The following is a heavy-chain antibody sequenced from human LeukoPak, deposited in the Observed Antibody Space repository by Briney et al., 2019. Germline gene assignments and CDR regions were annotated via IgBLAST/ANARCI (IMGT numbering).Heavy chain of an antibody. CDR2: INPNSGGT. Sequence: ASVKVSCKASGYTFTGYYMHWVRQAPGQGLEWMGWINPNSGGTNYAQKFQGWVTMTRDTSISTAYMELSRLRSDDTAVYYCARNLNRYSTALGYWGQGTLVTVSS. V-gene: IGHV1-2*04. CDR3: ARNLNRYSTALGY. CDR1: GYTFTGYY. J-gene: IGHJ4*02. D-gene: IGHD3-16*02.